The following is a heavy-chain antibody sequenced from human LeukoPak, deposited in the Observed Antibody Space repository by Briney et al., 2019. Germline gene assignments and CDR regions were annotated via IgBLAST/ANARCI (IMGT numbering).Heavy chain of an antibody. CDR1: GFIFSTYG. V-gene: IGHV3-30*02. CDR3: ARDSGFSGTQRGEY. D-gene: IGHD3/OR15-3a*01. Sequence: GGSLRLYCAASGFIFSTYGMQWVRQAPGNGLKWVTFIRYDESDKYYAEFVKGRFTISRDSYKNTLYLQMNSLSAEDTAVYYCARDSGFSGTQRGEYWGQGALVTVSS. J-gene: IGHJ4*02. CDR2: IRYDESDK.